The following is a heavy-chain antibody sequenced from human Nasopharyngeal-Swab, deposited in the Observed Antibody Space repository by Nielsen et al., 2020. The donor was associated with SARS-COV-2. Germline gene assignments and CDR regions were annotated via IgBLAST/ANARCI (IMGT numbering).Heavy chain of an antibody. Sequence: GGSLRLSCAASGFTFSSYAMNWVRQAPGKGLEWVSAISGSGGSTYYADSMKGRFTISRDNSKNTLYLQMNSLRAGDTAVYYCARANTYYFQSGGSSHFDYGGQGTLVTRLL. D-gene: IGHD3-22*01. CDR1: GFTFSSYA. J-gene: IGHJ4*02. CDR2: ISGSGGST. V-gene: IGHV3-23*01. CDR3: ARANTYYFQSGGSSHFDY.